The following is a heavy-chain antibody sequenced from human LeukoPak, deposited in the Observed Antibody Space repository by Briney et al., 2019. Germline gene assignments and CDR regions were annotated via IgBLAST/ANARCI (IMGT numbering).Heavy chain of an antibody. V-gene: IGHV4-31*03. Sequence: SQTLSLTCTVSGGSISSGGYYWSWIRQHPGKGLEWIGYIYYSGSTYCNPSLKSRVTISVDTSKNQFSLKLSSVTAADTAVYYCARDFDRGAFDYWGQGTLVTVSS. CDR1: GGSISSGGYY. J-gene: IGHJ4*02. D-gene: IGHD3-22*01. CDR2: IYYSGST. CDR3: ARDFDRGAFDY.